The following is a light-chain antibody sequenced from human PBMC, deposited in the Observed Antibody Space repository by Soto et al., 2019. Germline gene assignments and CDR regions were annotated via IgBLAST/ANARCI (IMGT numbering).Light chain of an antibody. J-gene: IGLJ2*01. CDR3: GTWDSSLSAGV. Sequence: QSVLTQPPSVSAAPGQKVTISCSGFSSNIGNNYVSWYQQVPGTAPKLLIYENNKRPSGIPDRFSGSKSGTSATLDITGLQTGDEADYYCGTWDSSLSAGVFGGGTKLT. CDR1: SSNIGNNY. CDR2: ENN. V-gene: IGLV1-51*01.